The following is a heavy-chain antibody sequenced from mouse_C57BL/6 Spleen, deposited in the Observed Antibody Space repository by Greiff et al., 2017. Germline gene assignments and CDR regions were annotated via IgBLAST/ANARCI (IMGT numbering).Heavy chain of an antibody. J-gene: IGHJ4*01. D-gene: IGHD3-2*02. CDR2: IYPGSGNT. Sequence: VQLQQSGPELVKPGASVKLSCKASGYTFTDYYINWVKQRPGQGLEWISRIYPGSGNTYYNEKFKGKATLTAEKSSSTAYMQLSSLTSEDSAVYFCARDSSGYDAMDYWGQGTSVTVSS. V-gene: IGHV1-76*01. CDR1: GYTFTDYY. CDR3: ARDSSGYDAMDY.